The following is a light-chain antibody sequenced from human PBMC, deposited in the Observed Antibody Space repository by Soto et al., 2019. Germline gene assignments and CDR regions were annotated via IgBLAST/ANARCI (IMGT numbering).Light chain of an antibody. CDR1: SSDVGGYNY. J-gene: IGLJ3*02. CDR2: DVT. V-gene: IGLV2-11*01. Sequence: QSVLTQPRSVSGSPGQSVTISCTGSSSDVGGYNYVSWYQQHPGKAPKLIIHDVTKRPSGVPDRFSGSKSGNTASLTISGLQAEDEAHYYCCSCADGYTKVSGGGTQLTVL. CDR3: CSCADGYTKV.